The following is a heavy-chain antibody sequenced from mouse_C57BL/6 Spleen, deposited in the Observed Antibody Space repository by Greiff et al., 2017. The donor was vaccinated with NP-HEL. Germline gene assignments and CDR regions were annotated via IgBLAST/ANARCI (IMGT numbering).Heavy chain of an antibody. V-gene: IGHV1-55*01. CDR2: IYPGSGST. Sequence: QVQLQQPGAELVKPGASVKMSCKASGYTFTSYWITWVKQRPGQGLEWIGDIYPGSGSTNYNEKFKSKATLTVDTSSSTAYMQLSSLTSEDSAVYYCAGFYYGSREDYAMDYWGQGTSVTVSS. CDR3: AGFYYGSREDYAMDY. D-gene: IGHD1-1*01. J-gene: IGHJ4*01. CDR1: GYTFTSYW.